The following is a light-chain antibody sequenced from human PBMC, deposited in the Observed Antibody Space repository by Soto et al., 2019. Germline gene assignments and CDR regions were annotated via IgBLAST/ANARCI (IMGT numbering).Light chain of an antibody. Sequence: QSLRTEPRSVSGAPGQSVIISCTVTSMKVGTYNFVSWYRQYPGNAPRLIIYDVSKRPSGVPDRFSGSKSGNTASLTISGLQTDDESDYYCCSFAGSYADVFGGGTKVTVL. CDR1: SMKVGTYNF. V-gene: IGLV2-11*01. J-gene: IGLJ1*01. CDR3: CSFAGSYADV. CDR2: DVS.